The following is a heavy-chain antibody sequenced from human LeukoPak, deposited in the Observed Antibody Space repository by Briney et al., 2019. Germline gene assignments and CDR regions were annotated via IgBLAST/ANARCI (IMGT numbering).Heavy chain of an antibody. D-gene: IGHD3-10*01. CDR2: INHSGST. CDR1: GGSFSGYY. CDR3: ARRLSGYYGSGKSIGYFDY. J-gene: IGHJ4*02. V-gene: IGHV4-34*01. Sequence: SETLSLTCAVYGGSFSGYYWSWIRQPPGKGLEWIGEINHSGSTNYNPSLKSRVTISVDTSKNQFSLKLSSVTAADTAVYYCARRLSGYYGSGKSIGYFDYWGQGTLVTVSS.